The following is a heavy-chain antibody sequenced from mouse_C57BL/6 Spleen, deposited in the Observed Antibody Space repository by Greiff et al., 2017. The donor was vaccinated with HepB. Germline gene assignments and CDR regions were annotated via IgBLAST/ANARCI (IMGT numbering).Heavy chain of an antibody. CDR3: TTGSTMVTTRSFAY. V-gene: IGHV14-4*01. Sequence: VQLQQSGAELVRPGASVKLSCTASGFNIKDDYMHWVKQRPEQGLEWIGWIDPENGDTEYASKFQGKATITADTSSNTAYLQLSSLTSEDTAVYYCTTGSTMVTTRSFAYWGQGTLVTVSA. J-gene: IGHJ3*01. CDR2: IDPENGDT. CDR1: GFNIKDDY. D-gene: IGHD2-2*01.